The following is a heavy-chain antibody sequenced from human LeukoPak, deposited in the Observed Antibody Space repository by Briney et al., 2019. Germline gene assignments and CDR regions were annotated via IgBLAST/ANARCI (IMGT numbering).Heavy chain of an antibody. Sequence: PGGTLRLSCAASGFSFSTYGMSWVRQAPGKGLEWVSGISGSGDSTYYADSVKGRFTISRDNAKTSLYLQMNSLRAEDTAVYYCARGLSGVTGYTYGRGIDYWGQGTLVTVSS. CDR1: GFSFSTYG. J-gene: IGHJ4*02. D-gene: IGHD5-18*01. CDR3: ARGLSGVTGYTYGRGIDY. V-gene: IGHV3-23*01. CDR2: ISGSGDST.